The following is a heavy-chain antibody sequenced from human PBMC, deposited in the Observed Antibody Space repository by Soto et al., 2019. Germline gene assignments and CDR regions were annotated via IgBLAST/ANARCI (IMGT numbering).Heavy chain of an antibody. V-gene: IGHV1-3*01. CDR3: ATGYDILTGYYNAWGYFDY. J-gene: IGHJ4*02. D-gene: IGHD3-9*01. CDR2: INAGNGNT. Sequence: ASVKVSCKASGYTFTSYAMHWVRQAPGQRLEWMGWINAGNGNTKYSQKFQGRVTITRDTSASTAYMELSSLRSEDTAVYYCATGYDILTGYYNAWGYFDYWGQGTLVTVSS. CDR1: GYTFTSYA.